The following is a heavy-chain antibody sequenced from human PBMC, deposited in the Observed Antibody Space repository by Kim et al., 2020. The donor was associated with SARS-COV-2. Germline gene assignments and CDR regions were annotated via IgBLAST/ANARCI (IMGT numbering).Heavy chain of an antibody. Sequence: YYVDSVKGRFTISRDNDKNSLYLQMNSLRAEDTAVYYCARMVIRGLYFDYWGQGTLVTVSS. CDR3: ARMVIRGLYFDY. D-gene: IGHD2-21*01. V-gene: IGHV3-7*04. J-gene: IGHJ4*02.